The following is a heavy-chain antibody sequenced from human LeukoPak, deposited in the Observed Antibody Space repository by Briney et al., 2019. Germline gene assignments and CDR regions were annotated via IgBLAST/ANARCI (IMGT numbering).Heavy chain of an antibody. Sequence: SDTLSLTCTVSGGSISSSSYLWGWVRQPPGKGLEGIGGIYYSGSTYYNPSLKSRVTISVDTSKNQFSLKLSSVTAADTAVYYCARRSPDVRHDTTYYYADYWGQGTLVTVSS. CDR2: IYYSGST. J-gene: IGHJ4*02. V-gene: IGHV4-39*01. CDR3: ARRSPDVRHDTTYYYADY. CDR1: GGSISSSSYL. D-gene: IGHD3-22*01.